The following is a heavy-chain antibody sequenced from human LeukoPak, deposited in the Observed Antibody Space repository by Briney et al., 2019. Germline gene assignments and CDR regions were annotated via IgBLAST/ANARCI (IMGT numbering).Heavy chain of an antibody. D-gene: IGHD3-10*01. CDR1: GFTFSSYG. J-gene: IGHJ1*01. V-gene: IGHV3-30*02. CDR2: IRYDGSNK. Sequence: PGGSLRLSCAASGFTFSSYGMHWVRQAPGKGLEWVAFIRYDGSNKYYADSVKGRFTISRDNSQNTLFLQMNTVRTTAVYYCAKGFNYGSGRYEYYQHWGQGTLVTVSS. CDR3: AKGFNYGSGRYEYYQH.